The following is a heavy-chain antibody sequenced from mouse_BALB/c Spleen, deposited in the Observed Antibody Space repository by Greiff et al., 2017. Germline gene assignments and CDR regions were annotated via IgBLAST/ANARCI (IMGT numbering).Heavy chain of an antibody. Sequence: EVKLMESGGGLVKPGGSLKLSCAASGFTFSSYAMSWVRQTPEKRLEWVASISSGGSTYYPDSVKGRFTISRDNARNILYLQMSSLRAEDTAMYYCARGGYQYYFDYWGQGTTLTVSA. CDR3: ARGGYQYYFDY. V-gene: IGHV5-6-5*01. J-gene: IGHJ2*01. CDR2: ISSGGST. D-gene: IGHD1-2*01. CDR1: GFTFSSYA.